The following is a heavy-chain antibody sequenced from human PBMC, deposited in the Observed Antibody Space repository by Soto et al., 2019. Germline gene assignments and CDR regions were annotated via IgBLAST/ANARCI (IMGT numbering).Heavy chain of an antibody. V-gene: IGHV1-69*02. CDR3: AIQSYQSAFDI. CDR2: IIPILGIA. Sequence: SLKVSCKASGGTFSSYTISWVRQAPGQGLEWMGRIIPILGIANYAQKFQGRVTITADKSTSTAYMELSSLRSEDTAVYYCAIQSYQSAFDIWGQGTMVTVSS. J-gene: IGHJ3*02. CDR1: GGTFSSYT. D-gene: IGHD1-26*01.